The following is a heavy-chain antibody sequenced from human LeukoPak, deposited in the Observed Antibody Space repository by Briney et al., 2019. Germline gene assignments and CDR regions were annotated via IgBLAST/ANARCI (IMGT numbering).Heavy chain of an antibody. Sequence: GSLRLSCAASEFTFSNYRMSWVRQAPGKGLEWVANIQQVGGEKYYVDSVNGRSTISRDDGKNSLYLQMDSLRVEDTALYYCARKAYGMDVWGKGTTVTVSS. CDR2: IQQVGGEK. CDR1: EFTFSNYR. V-gene: IGHV3-7*03. J-gene: IGHJ6*04. CDR3: ARKAYGMDV.